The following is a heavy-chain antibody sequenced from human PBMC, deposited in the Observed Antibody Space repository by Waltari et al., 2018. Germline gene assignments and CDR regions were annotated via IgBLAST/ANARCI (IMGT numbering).Heavy chain of an antibody. Sequence: QVQLVQSGAEVKKPGASVKVSCKASGYTFTGYYMHWVRQAPGQGLEWMGRINPNSGGTNYAQKFQGRVTMTRATSISTAYMELSRLRSDDTAVYYCATLPGHVTYYYDSSGYYYWGQGTLVTVSS. V-gene: IGHV1-2*06. CDR3: ATLPGHVTYYYDSSGYYY. CDR1: GYTFTGYY. J-gene: IGHJ4*02. CDR2: INPNSGGT. D-gene: IGHD3-22*01.